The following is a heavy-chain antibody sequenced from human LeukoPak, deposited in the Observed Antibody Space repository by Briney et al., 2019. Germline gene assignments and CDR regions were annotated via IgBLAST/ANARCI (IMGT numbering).Heavy chain of an antibody. CDR3: ARHRVRGSGSYRFGAFDI. Sequence: SETLSLTCTVSGGSISSYYWSWIRQPPGKGLEWIGYIYYSGSTNYNPSLKGRVTISVDTSKNQFSLKLSSVTAADTAVYYCARHRVRGSGSYRFGAFDIWGQGTMVTVSS. J-gene: IGHJ3*02. CDR1: GGSISSYY. V-gene: IGHV4-59*08. CDR2: IYYSGST. D-gene: IGHD3-10*01.